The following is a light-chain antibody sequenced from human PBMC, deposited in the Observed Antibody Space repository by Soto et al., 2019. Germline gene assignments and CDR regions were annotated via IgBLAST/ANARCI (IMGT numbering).Light chain of an antibody. CDR3: QQYDSYSTRT. CDR2: DAS. CDR1: QNINSW. J-gene: IGKJ1*01. V-gene: IGKV1-5*02. Sequence: DIQMTQSPSTLSASVGDRVTIICRASQNINSWVAWYQQKPGKAPKALIYDASSLESGVPSRFSGSGSGTYFPLTISSRQPDDFATYYCQQYDSYSTRTFGQGTKVEIK.